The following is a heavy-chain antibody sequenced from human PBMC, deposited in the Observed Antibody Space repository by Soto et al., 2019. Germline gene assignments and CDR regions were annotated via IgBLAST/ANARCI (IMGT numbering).Heavy chain of an antibody. V-gene: IGHV1-69*02. Sequence: SVKVSCKASGGTFSSYTISWVRQAPGQGLEWMGRIIPILGIANYAQKFQGRVTITADKSTSTAYMELSSLRSEDTAVYYCARVVVVPAAISPYYYMDVWGKGTTVTVSS. CDR3: ARVVVVPAAISPYYYMDV. J-gene: IGHJ6*03. CDR2: IIPILGIA. CDR1: GGTFSSYT. D-gene: IGHD2-2*01.